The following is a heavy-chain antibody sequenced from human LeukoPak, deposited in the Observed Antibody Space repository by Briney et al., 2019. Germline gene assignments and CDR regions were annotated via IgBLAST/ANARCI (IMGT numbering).Heavy chain of an antibody. J-gene: IGHJ4*02. CDR1: GYSISISNW. D-gene: IGHD1-26*01. CDR2: IYYSGNT. CDR3: ASSSGSYEWVGY. Sequence: SSDTPSPTRAVSGYSISISNWWGWIRQPPGKGLEWIGYIYYSGNTYYNPSLKSRVTVSVDTSKNQFSLKLSSVTAVDTAVYYCASSSGSYEWVGYCGEGTLVTVSS. V-gene: IGHV4-28*01.